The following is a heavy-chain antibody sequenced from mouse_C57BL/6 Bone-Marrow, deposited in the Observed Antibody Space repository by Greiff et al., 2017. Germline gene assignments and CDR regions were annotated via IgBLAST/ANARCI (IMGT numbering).Heavy chain of an antibody. CDR1: GYAFTNYL. CDR3: ARVYGSSYPAWFAY. CDR2: INPGSGGT. Sequence: QVQLKESGAELVRPGTSVKVSCKASGYAFTNYLIEWVKQRPGQGLEWIGVINPGSGGTNYNEKFKGKATLTADKSSSTAYMQLSSLTSEDSAVYFCARVYGSSYPAWFAYWGQGTLVTVSA. J-gene: IGHJ3*01. D-gene: IGHD1-1*01. V-gene: IGHV1-54*01.